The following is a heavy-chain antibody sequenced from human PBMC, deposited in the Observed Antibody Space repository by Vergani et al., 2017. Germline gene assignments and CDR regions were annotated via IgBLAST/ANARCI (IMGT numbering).Heavy chain of an antibody. V-gene: IGHV3-23*01. D-gene: IGHD3-3*01. CDR2: SIRDST. J-gene: IGHJ4*02. Sequence: EVQLLESGGGLVQPGGSLPLSCPASGFTFSSYALNWVRQPPGKGLEGVSGSIRDSTYYAASVKGRFTISRDNSKNTMYLQMNSLRAEDTAVYYCAKGLIQLITIFGVAPPPGFDYWGQGTLVTVSS. CDR3: AKGLIQLITIFGVAPPPGFDY. CDR1: GFTFSSYA.